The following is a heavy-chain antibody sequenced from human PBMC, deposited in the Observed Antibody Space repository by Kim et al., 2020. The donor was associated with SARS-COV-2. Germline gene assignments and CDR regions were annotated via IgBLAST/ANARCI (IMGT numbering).Heavy chain of an antibody. Sequence: GGSLRLSCAASGFTFSSYEMNWVRQAPGKGLEWVSYISSSGSNIYYADSVKGRFTISRDNAKNSLYLQMNSLRAEDTAVYYCARVAVYSSGCFLFDPWGQGTLVTVSS. V-gene: IGHV3-48*03. CDR3: ARVAVYSSGCFLFDP. D-gene: IGHD6-19*01. CDR2: ISSSGSNI. CDR1: GFTFSSYE. J-gene: IGHJ5*02.